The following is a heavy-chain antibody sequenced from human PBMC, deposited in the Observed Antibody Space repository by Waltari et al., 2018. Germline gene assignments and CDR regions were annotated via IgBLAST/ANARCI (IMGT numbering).Heavy chain of an antibody. CDR3: ARDGGYYYDSSGYYAGGWFDP. J-gene: IGHJ5*02. D-gene: IGHD3-22*01. CDR1: GYSISSGYY. Sequence: QVQLQESGPGLVKPSETLSLTCAVSGYSISSGYYWGWIRQPPGKGLERIGSIYHSGSTYYNPSLKSRVTISVDTSKNQFSLKLSSVTAADTAVYYCARDGGYYYDSSGYYAGGWFDPWGQGTLVTVSS. CDR2: IYHSGST. V-gene: IGHV4-38-2*02.